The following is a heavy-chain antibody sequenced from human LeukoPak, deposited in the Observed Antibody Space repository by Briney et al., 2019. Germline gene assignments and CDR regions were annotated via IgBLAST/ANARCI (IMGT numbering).Heavy chain of an antibody. V-gene: IGHV3-33*06. CDR3: AKDGGTGGSNDAFDI. D-gene: IGHD2-15*01. Sequence: GRSLRLSCAASGFIFSSYGMHCVRQAPGKGLEWVAVIWYDGSNKYYADSVKGRFTISRDNSKNTLYLQMNSLRAEGTAVYYCAKDGGTGGSNDAFDIWGQGTMVTVSS. CDR1: GFIFSSYG. J-gene: IGHJ3*02. CDR2: IWYDGSNK.